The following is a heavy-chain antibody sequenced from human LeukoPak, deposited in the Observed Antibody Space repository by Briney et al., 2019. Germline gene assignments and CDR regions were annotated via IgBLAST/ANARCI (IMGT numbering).Heavy chain of an antibody. D-gene: IGHD6-13*01. Sequence: KPSETLSLTCTVSGYSISSGYYWGWIRQPPGKGLEWIGNIYPSGTTYYNPSLKTRVTISVDTSKNQFSLKLSSVTAADTAVYFCARAYSSSWYFNWFDPWGQGTLVTVSS. CDR2: IYPSGTT. CDR1: GYSISSGYY. CDR3: ARAYSSSWYFNWFDP. V-gene: IGHV4-38-2*02. J-gene: IGHJ5*02.